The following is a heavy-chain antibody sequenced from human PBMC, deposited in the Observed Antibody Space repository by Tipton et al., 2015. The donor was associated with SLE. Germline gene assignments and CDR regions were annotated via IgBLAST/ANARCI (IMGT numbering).Heavy chain of an antibody. Sequence: QSGAEVKKPGSSVKVSCKASGGTFSSYTISWVRQAPGQGLEWMGRIIPILGIANYAQKFQGRVTITADKSTSTAYMELSSLRSEDTAVYYCARVNSSGPRYYYYMDVWGKGTTVTVSS. V-gene: IGHV1-69*02. CDR1: GGTFSSYT. D-gene: IGHD3-22*01. CDR2: IIPILGIA. J-gene: IGHJ6*03. CDR3: ARVNSSGPRYYYYMDV.